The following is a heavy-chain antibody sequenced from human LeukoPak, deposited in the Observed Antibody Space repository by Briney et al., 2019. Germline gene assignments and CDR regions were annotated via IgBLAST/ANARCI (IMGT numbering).Heavy chain of an antibody. Sequence: PSETLPLPRSVYGRPLSVQHYSCFRQPPGKRLEWIGEIIHIGSTNYNPSLKSRVTISVDTSMKQFSLKLSSVSAGDRAVEYDASRYWFDPWGQGALGSVSS. V-gene: IGHV4-34*12. CDR2: IIHIGST. CDR3: ASRYWFDP. J-gene: IGHJ5*02. CDR1: GRPLSVQH.